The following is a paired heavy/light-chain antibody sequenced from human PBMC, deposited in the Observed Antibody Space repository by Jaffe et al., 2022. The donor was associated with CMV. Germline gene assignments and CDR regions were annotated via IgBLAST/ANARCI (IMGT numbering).Light chain of an antibody. CDR2: AAS. CDR3: QQLNSYR. CDR1: QGISSY. J-gene: IGKJ3*01. V-gene: IGKV1-9*01. Sequence: DIQLTQSPSFLSASVGDRVTITCRASQGISSYLAWYQQKPGKAPKLLIYAASTLQSGVPSRFSGSGSGTEFTLTISSLQPEDFATYYCQQLNSYRFGPGTKVDIK.
Heavy chain of an antibody. J-gene: IGHJ3*02. D-gene: IGHD3-22*01. CDR1: GGSISSYY. CDR2: IYYSGST. CDR3: ARRPNPYYYDSSGYYYRGMVYAFDI. Sequence: QVQLQESGPGLVKPSETLSLTCTVSGGSISSYYWSWIRQPPGKGLEWIGYIYYSGSTNYNPSLKSRVTISVDTSKNQFSLKLSSVTAADTAVYYCARRPNPYYYDSSGYYYRGMVYAFDIWGQGTMVTVSS. V-gene: IGHV4-59*08.